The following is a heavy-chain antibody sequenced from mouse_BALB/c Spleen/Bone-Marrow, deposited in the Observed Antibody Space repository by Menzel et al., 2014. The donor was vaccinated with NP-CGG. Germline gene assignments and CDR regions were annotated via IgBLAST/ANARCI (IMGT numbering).Heavy chain of an antibody. CDR2: IYPGDGDT. D-gene: IGHD4-1*02. J-gene: IGHJ4*01. CDR3: ARPLNWDPYAMDY. CDR1: GYAFSSSW. Sequence: QVQLQQSGPELVKPGASVKISCKASGYAFSSSWMNWVKQRPGQGLEWIGRIYPGDGDTKYNGKFKGKATLTADKSSSTACMQLSSLTSVDSAVYFCARPLNWDPYAMDYWGQGTSVTVSS. V-gene: IGHV1-82*01.